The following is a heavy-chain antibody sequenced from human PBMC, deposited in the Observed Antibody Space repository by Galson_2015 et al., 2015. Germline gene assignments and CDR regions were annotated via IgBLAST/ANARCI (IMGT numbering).Heavy chain of an antibody. V-gene: IGHV3-23*01. CDR1: GFTFSSYA. CDR2: ISGSGGST. J-gene: IGHJ4*02. CDR3: ANGEGGVVPAAPNGDY. Sequence: SLRLSCAASGFTFSSYAMSWVRQAPGKGLEWVSAISGSGGSTYYADSVKGRFTISRDNSKNTLYLQMNSLRAEDTAVYYCANGEGGVVPAAPNGDYWGQGTLVTVSS. D-gene: IGHD2-2*01.